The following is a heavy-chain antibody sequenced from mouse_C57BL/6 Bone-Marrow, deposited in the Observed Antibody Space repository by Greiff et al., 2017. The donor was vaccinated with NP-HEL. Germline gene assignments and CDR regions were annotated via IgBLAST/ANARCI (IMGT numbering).Heavy chain of an antibody. CDR1: GYTFNSYW. V-gene: IGHV1-64*01. J-gene: IGHJ4*01. CDR3: AGTYYYAMDY. CDR2: IHPNSGST. Sequence: QVQLQQPGAELVKPGASVKLSCKASGYTFNSYWMHWVKQRPGQGLEWIGMIHPNSGSTNYNEKFKSKATLTVDKSSSTAYMQLSSLTSEDSAVYYCAGTYYYAMDYWGQGTSVTVSS. D-gene: IGHD3-3*01.